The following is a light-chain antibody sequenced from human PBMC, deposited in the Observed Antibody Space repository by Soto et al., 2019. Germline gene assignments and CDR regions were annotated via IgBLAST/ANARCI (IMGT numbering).Light chain of an antibody. J-gene: IGLJ1*01. CDR2: EVS. Sequence: QSALTQPASVSLSPGQSITISCTGTSSDVGGYNYVSWYQQHPGKAPKLLIYEVSNRPSGVSNRFSGSKSGNTASLTISGLQAEDEADYYCSSYTGSSTLYVFGTGTKVTVL. CDR3: SSYTGSSTLYV. CDR1: SSDVGGYNY. V-gene: IGLV2-14*01.